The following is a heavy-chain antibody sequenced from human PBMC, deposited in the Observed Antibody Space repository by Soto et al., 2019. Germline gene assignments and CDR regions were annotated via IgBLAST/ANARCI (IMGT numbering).Heavy chain of an antibody. CDR3: ARTYNWNDARFDY. D-gene: IGHD1-20*01. Sequence: QVQLQESGPGLVKPSQTLSLTCTVSGGSISSGGYYWSWIRQQPGKGLEWIGYIYYSGSTYYNPSLKRRVTISVDTSKNQFSLKLSSVTAADTAVYYCARTYNWNDARFDYWGQGTLVTVSS. CDR1: GGSISSGGYY. CDR2: IYYSGST. V-gene: IGHV4-31*03. J-gene: IGHJ4*02.